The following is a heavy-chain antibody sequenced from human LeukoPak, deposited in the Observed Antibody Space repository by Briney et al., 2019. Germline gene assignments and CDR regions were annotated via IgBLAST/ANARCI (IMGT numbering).Heavy chain of an antibody. V-gene: IGHV3-69-1*01. CDR1: GFTFSNAW. CDR3: ARLMFIAVGNWYFDL. Sequence: GGSPRLSCAASGFTFSNAWMSWVCQAPGKGLEWVSSISSGSYIYYADAVKARFTISRDNARNSLYLQMNSLRADDTAVYYCARLMFIAVGNWYFDLWGRGILVTVSS. D-gene: IGHD6-19*01. J-gene: IGHJ2*01. CDR2: ISSGSYI.